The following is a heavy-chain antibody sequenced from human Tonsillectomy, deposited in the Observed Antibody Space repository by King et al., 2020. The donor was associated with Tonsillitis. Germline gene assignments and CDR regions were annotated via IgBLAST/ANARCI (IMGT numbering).Heavy chain of an antibody. CDR3: ARDTRQWKVTALAYYYDGMDV. CDR2: IKQDGSEK. CDR1: GFTFSSYW. Sequence: VQLVESGGGLVQPGGSLRLSCAASGFTFSSYWMSWVRQAPGKGLEWVANIKQDGSEKYYVDSVKGRFTISRDNAKNSLYLQMNSLRAEDTAVYYCARDTRQWKVTALAYYYDGMDVWGQGTTVTVSS. V-gene: IGHV3-7*03. J-gene: IGHJ6*02. D-gene: IGHD6-19*01.